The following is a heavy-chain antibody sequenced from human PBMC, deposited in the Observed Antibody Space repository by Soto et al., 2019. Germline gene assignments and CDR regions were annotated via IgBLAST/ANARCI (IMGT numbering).Heavy chain of an antibody. V-gene: IGHV3-21*06. CDR1: GFNFGRYS. Sequence: EVLLVESGGGLVKPGGSLRLSCAASGFNFGRYSMNWVRQAPGKGLEWVSSITTDTDSKEYADSVNGRFTISRDNAQNLLYLQMNRLRAEDTALYYCARHIGDCGREFDKWGQGTLVTVSS. D-gene: IGHD2-21*02. J-gene: IGHJ4*02. CDR3: ARHIGDCGREFDK. CDR2: ITTDTDSK.